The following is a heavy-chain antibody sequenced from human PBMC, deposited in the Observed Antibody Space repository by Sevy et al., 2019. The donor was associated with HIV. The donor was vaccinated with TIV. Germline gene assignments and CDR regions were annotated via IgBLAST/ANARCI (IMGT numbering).Heavy chain of an antibody. Sequence: ASVKVSCKVSEYSLTKLSMHWVRQAPGKGLEWMGRFDPEDGETIFAQKFQGRVTMTEDTSTDTAYMQLSSLRSEDTAAYYCASAREYYEDSTGYLDYWGQGTLVTVSS. V-gene: IGHV1-24*01. CDR2: FDPEDGET. CDR1: EYSLTKLS. CDR3: ASAREYYEDSTGYLDY. D-gene: IGHD3-22*01. J-gene: IGHJ4*02.